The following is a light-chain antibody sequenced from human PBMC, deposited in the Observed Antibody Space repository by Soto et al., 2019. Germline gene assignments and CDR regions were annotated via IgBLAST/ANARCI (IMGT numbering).Light chain of an antibody. J-gene: IGKJ4*01. Sequence: IRMKQSAAALSVYQRERATLSCRASQSVSRKLAWYQQTRGQAPRLLIYGASTRATGVPARFSGSGSGTEFTLTISNLQSEDFAVYYCQQYNNWPLTFGGGTNV. CDR2: GAS. V-gene: IGKV3-15*01. CDR1: QSVSRK. CDR3: QQYNNWPLT.